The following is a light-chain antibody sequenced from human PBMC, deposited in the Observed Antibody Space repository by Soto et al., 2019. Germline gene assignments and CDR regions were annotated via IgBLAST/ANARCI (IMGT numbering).Light chain of an antibody. V-gene: IGKV3-20*01. CDR1: QSVSSDY. J-gene: IGKJ2*03. CDR2: GAS. CDR3: HQYGRSPMHS. Sequence: EIVLTQSPGTLSLSPGERATLSCRASQSVSSDYLAWYQQKPGQAPRLLIYGASSRAAGIPDRFSGSGSGTDFTLTISRLEPEDFAVYYCHQYGRSPMHSFGQGTELEIK.